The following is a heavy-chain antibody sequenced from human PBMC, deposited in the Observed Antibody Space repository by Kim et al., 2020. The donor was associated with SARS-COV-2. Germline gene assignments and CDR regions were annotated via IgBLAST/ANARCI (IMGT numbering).Heavy chain of an antibody. CDR2: DSYT. D-gene: IGHD3-16*01. J-gene: IGHJ4*02. Sequence: DSYTPYRPSFQGHVTISADKSISTAYLQWSSLKASDTAIYYCAGRTDYDYWGQGTLVTVS. V-gene: IGHV5-10-1*01. CDR3: AGRTDYDY.